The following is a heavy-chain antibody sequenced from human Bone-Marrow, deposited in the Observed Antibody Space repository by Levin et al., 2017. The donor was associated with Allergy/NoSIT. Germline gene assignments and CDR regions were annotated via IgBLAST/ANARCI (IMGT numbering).Heavy chain of an antibody. V-gene: IGHV3-15*01. Sequence: GESLKISCAASGFTFSNAWMSWVRQAPGKGLEWVGRIKSKTDGGTTDYAAPVKGRFTISRDDSKNTLYLQMNSLKTEDTAVYYCTTDAYYYDSSGYYLFDYWGQGTLVTVSS. CDR3: TTDAYYYDSSGYYLFDY. CDR2: IKSKTDGGTT. D-gene: IGHD3-22*01. CDR1: GFTFSNAW. J-gene: IGHJ4*02.